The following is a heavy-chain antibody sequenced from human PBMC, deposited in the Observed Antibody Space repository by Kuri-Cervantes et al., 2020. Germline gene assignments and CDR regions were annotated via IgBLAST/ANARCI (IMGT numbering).Heavy chain of an antibody. J-gene: IGHJ4*02. CDR3: AKDEQEWFETWGY. D-gene: IGHD3-3*01. CDR2: LSGSGGTT. Sequence: LSLTCAASDFTFSTYAMSWVRQAPGKGLEWVSTLSGSGGTTYYADSVKGRFTISRDNSKNTLYLQMNSLRAEDTAVYYCAKDEQEWFETWGYWGQGTLVTVSS. CDR1: DFTFSTYA. V-gene: IGHV3-23*01.